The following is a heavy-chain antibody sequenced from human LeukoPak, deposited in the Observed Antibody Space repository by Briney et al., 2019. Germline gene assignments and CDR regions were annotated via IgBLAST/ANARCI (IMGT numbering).Heavy chain of an antibody. D-gene: IGHD3-9*01. J-gene: IGHJ3*02. CDR2: IGSTI. V-gene: IGHV3-11*04. CDR1: GFSFSDYY. Sequence: PGGSLRLSCVASGFSFSDYYMSWIRQAPGKGLEWVSYIGSTIYYADSVKGRFTISRDNAKNSLYLQVNSLRAEDTAVYYCARDLNKGTYDILTGYYIDAFDIWGQGTMVTVSS. CDR3: ARDLNKGTYDILTGYYIDAFDI.